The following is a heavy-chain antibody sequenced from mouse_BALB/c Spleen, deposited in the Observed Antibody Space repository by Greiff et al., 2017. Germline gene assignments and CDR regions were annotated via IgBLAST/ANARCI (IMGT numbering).Heavy chain of an antibody. CDR2: ISSGSSTI. CDR3: ARSGLTTATAWFAY. Sequence: EVQLVESGGGLVQPGGSRKLSCAASGFTFSSFGMHWVRQAPEKGLEWVAYISSGSSTIYYADTVKGRFTISRDNPKNTLFLQMTSLRSEDTAMYYCARSGLTTATAWFAYWGQGTLVTVSA. D-gene: IGHD1-2*01. CDR1: GFTFSSFG. V-gene: IGHV5-17*02. J-gene: IGHJ3*01.